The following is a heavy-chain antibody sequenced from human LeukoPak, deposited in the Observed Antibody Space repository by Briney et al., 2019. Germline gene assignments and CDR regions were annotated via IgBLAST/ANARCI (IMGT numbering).Heavy chain of an antibody. CDR2: IYPGDSDT. Sequence: GESLKISCKASGYSFTSYWIAWVRQMPGKGLEWVGIIYPGDSDTRYSPSFQGQVTISADKSISTAYLQWSSLKASDTAMYYCARRYSTSSGDAFDIWGQGTMVTVSS. CDR1: GYSFTSYW. V-gene: IGHV5-51*01. D-gene: IGHD6-6*01. J-gene: IGHJ3*02. CDR3: ARRYSTSSGDAFDI.